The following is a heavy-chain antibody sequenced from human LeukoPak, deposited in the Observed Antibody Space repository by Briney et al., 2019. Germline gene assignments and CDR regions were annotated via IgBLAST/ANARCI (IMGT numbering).Heavy chain of an antibody. V-gene: IGHV3-30*02. Sequence: GGSLRLSCAASGFTFSSYGMHWVRQAPGKGLEWVAFIRYDGSNKYYADSVKGRFTISRDNSKNTLYLQMNSLRAEDTAVYYCARGDLGYYRNNAFDIWGQGTMVTVSS. CDR3: ARGDLGYYRNNAFDI. CDR1: GFTFSSYG. D-gene: IGHD3-3*01. CDR2: IRYDGSNK. J-gene: IGHJ3*02.